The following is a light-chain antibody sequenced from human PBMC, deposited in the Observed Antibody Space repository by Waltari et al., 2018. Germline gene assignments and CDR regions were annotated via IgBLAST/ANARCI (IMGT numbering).Light chain of an antibody. Sequence: EIVLTQSPGTLSLSPGERATLSCRASQSVDNNYLAWYQQKPGQAPRLLIYGASNRAIGIPDRFSGWGSGTDFTLTIIRLEPEDFAVYYCQHYVRFFPLTFGGGTKVEIK. CDR2: GAS. CDR3: QHYVRFFPLT. V-gene: IGKV3-20*01. J-gene: IGKJ4*01. CDR1: QSVDNNY.